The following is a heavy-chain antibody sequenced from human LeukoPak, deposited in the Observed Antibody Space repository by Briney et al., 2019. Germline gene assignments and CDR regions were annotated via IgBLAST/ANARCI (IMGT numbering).Heavy chain of an antibody. CDR2: INPNSGGT. D-gene: IGHD3-22*01. CDR3: ARDADSSGYPHY. CDR1: GYTFTGYY. V-gene: IGHV1-2*02. J-gene: IGHJ4*02. Sequence: GASVKVSCKAFGYTFTGYYMHWVRQAPGQGLEWMGWINPNSGGTNYAQKFQGRVTMTRDTSISTACMELSRLRSDDTAVYYCARDADSSGYPHYWGQGTLVTVSS.